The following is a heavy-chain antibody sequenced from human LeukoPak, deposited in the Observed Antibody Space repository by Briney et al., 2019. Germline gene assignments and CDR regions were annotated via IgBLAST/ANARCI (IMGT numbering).Heavy chain of an antibody. D-gene: IGHD6-6*01. J-gene: IGHJ4*02. CDR1: GFTFSSYW. V-gene: IGHV3-7*01. CDR2: IKQDGSEK. Sequence: GGSLRLSCAASGFTFSSYWMSWVRQAPGKGLEWVAHIKQDGSEKYYVDSVKGRFTISRDNAKNSLYLQMNSLRAEDTAVYYCARIYSSSSGYFDYWGQGTLVTVSS. CDR3: ARIYSSSSGYFDY.